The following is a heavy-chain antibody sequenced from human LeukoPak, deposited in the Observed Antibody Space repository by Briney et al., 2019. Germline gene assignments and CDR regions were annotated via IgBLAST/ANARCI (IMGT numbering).Heavy chain of an antibody. Sequence: GRSLRLSCAASGFTFSSYGIHWVRQAPGKGLEWVSYISGGGTTVYSADSVKGRFTISRDNAKNSLYLQMNSLSHEDTSVYYCARTRNAYHFDYWGQGILVTVSS. J-gene: IGHJ4*02. CDR2: ISGGGTTV. CDR3: ARTRNAYHFDY. D-gene: IGHD3-16*01. CDR1: GFTFSSYG. V-gene: IGHV3-48*02.